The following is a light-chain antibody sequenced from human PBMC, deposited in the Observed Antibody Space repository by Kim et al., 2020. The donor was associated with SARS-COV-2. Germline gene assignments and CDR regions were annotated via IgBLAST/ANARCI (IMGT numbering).Light chain of an antibody. J-gene: IGLJ3*02. CDR1: SLRSYY. Sequence: LGQTVRYTCQGNSLRSYYASWYQQKTGQAPVLVIYGKNNRPSGIPDRFSGSSSGNTASLTITGAQAEDEADYYCNSRDSSGNHLVFGGGTQLTVL. V-gene: IGLV3-19*01. CDR2: GKN. CDR3: NSRDSSGNHLV.